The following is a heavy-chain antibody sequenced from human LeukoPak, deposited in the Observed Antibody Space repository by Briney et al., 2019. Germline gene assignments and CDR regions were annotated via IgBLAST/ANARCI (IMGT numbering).Heavy chain of an antibody. V-gene: IGHV6-1*01. CDR1: GDSVSSNSAA. CDR2: TYYRSKWYN. Sequence: SQTLSLTCAISGDSVSSNSAAWNWIRQSPSRGLEWLGRTYYRSKWYNDYAVSVKSRITINPDTSKNQFSLQLNSVTPEDTAVYYCARGGISSSWSRSDFDYWGQGTLVTVSS. CDR3: ARGGISSSWSRSDFDY. J-gene: IGHJ4*02. D-gene: IGHD6-13*01.